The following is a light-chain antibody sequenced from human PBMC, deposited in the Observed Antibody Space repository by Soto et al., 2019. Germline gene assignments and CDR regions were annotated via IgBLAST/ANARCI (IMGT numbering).Light chain of an antibody. J-gene: IGKJ2*01. CDR2: GAS. CDR1: QSVTASY. Sequence: EIVLTQSPGTLSLSPGERATLSCRASQSVTASYLAWYQQKPGQAPRLLIYGASTRATGIPDRFSGSGSGTDFTITISSLEPEDFAVYYCHQYGVSSGTFGQGTNREIK. V-gene: IGKV3-20*01. CDR3: HQYGVSSGT.